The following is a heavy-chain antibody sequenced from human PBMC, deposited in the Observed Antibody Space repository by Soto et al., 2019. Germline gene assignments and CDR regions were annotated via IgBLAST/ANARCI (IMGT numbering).Heavy chain of an antibody. CDR3: AGSQGNDYIWGSLN. Sequence: SETLSLTCTVSGGSISSSSYYWGWIRQPPGKGLEWIGSIYYSGSTYYNPSLKSRVTISVDTSKHQFSLKLSSVTAADTAVYYCAGSQGNDYIWGSLNWGQGTLVTVSS. CDR1: GGSISSSSYY. V-gene: IGHV4-39*01. CDR2: IYYSGST. J-gene: IGHJ4*02. D-gene: IGHD3-16*01.